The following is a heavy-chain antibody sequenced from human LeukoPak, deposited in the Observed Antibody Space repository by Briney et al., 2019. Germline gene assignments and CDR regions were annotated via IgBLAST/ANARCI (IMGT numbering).Heavy chain of an antibody. J-gene: IGHJ3*02. V-gene: IGHV1-69*01. CDR2: IIPIFGTA. Sequence: SVKVSCKASGGTFSSYAISWVRQAPGQGLEWMGGIIPIFGTANYAQKFQGRVTITADESTSTAYMELSSLRSEDTAVYYWARGEYYDSWDAFDIWGQGTMVTVSS. CDR1: GGTFSSYA. CDR3: ARGEYYDSWDAFDI. D-gene: IGHD3-22*01.